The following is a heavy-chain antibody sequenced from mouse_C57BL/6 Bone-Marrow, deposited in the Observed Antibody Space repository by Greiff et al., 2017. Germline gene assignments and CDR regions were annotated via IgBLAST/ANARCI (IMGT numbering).Heavy chain of an antibody. V-gene: IGHV1-78*01. CDR3: AGDGYYDWYFDV. J-gene: IGHJ1*03. CDR2: IYPRDGST. Sequence: QVQLQQSDAELVKPGASVKISCKVSGYTFTDHTIHWMKQRPEQGLEWIGYIYPRDGSTNYNEKFKGKATLTADKSSSTAYMQLNSLTSEDSAVYFCAGDGYYDWYFDVWGTGTTVTVSS. D-gene: IGHD2-3*01. CDR1: GYTFTDHT.